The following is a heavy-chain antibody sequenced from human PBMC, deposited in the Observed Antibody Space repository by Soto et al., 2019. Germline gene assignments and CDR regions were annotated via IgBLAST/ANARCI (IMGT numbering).Heavy chain of an antibody. CDR1: GFTFSSYA. CDR3: VKDPGARYNWFDP. J-gene: IGHJ5*02. V-gene: IGHV3-64D*06. CDR2: ISSNGGST. Sequence: GGSLRLCCSASGFTFSSYAMHWVRQAPGKGLEYVSAISSNGGSTCYADSVKGRFTISRDNSKNTLYLQMSSLRAEDTAVYYCVKDPGARYNWFDPWGQGTLVTVSS. D-gene: IGHD1-26*01.